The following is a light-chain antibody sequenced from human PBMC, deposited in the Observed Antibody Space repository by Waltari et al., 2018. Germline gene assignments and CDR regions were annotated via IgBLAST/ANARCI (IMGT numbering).Light chain of an antibody. CDR1: QNIFFSSKNKSY. V-gene: IGKV4-1*01. Sequence: DIVLTQSPDSLSVSLGERATITCKSSQNIFFSSKNKSYLTWYQHKAGQLPKLLIYWASTRESGVPSRFSGSGSGTDFTRSSSSLQADDVAGYYCQQYYSAPFTFGQGTKLQI. J-gene: IGKJ2*01. CDR3: QQYYSAPFT. CDR2: WAS.